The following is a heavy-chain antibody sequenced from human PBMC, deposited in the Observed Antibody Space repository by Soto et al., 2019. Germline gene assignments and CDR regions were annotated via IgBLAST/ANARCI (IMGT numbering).Heavy chain of an antibody. CDR3: ARDRTDYYDSSGYRNWLDP. CDR2: INPSGGST. J-gene: IGHJ5*02. Sequence: GASVKVSCKASGYTLTSYYMHWVRQAPGQGLEWMGIINPSGGSTSYAQKFQGRVTMTRDTSTSTVYMELSSLRSEDTAVYYCARDRTDYYDSSGYRNWLDPWGQGTLVTVSS. D-gene: IGHD3-22*01. V-gene: IGHV1-46*01. CDR1: GYTLTSYY.